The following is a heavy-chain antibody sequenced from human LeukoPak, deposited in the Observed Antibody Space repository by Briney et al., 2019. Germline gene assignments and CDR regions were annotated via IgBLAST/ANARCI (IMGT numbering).Heavy chain of an antibody. D-gene: IGHD6-19*01. CDR3: AREGAVAGTGDAFDI. Sequence: SGTLSLTCTVSGGSISSSSYYWGWIRQPPGKGLEWIGSIYYSGSTYYNPSLKSRVTISVDTSKNQFSLKLSSVTAADTAVYYCAREGAVAGTGDAFDIWGQGTMVTVSS. V-gene: IGHV4-39*07. J-gene: IGHJ3*02. CDR2: IYYSGST. CDR1: GGSISSSSYY.